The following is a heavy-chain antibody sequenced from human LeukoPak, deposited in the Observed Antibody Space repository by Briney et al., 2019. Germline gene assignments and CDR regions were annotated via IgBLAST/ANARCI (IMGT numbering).Heavy chain of an antibody. CDR3: ARVFFSGWYRSDY. CDR2: IYYSGST. V-gene: IGHV4-59*12. J-gene: IGHJ4*02. D-gene: IGHD6-19*01. CDR1: GGSISSYY. Sequence: PSETLSLTCTVSGGSISSYYWSWIRQPPGKGLEWIGYIYYSGSTNYNPSLKSRVTISVGKSKNQFSLKLSSVTAADTAVYYCARVFFSGWYRSDYWGQGTLVTVSS.